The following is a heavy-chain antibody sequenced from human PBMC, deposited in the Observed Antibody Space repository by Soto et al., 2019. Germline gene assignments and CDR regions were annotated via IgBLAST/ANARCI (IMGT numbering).Heavy chain of an antibody. CDR3: ARAAVTVDQYHCMDP. Sequence: QVQLVESGGGVVQPGRSLRLSCAASGFTFSTYGMHWVRQAPGKGLEWVAAIWYDGIDKYYAASVKGRLTISRDNSMNTLYLQMRRLRAGDRAVYYCARAAVTVDQYHCMDPWGQGTTVTVSS. J-gene: IGHJ6*02. CDR1: GFTFSTYG. V-gene: IGHV3-33*01. D-gene: IGHD4-17*01. CDR2: IWYDGIDK.